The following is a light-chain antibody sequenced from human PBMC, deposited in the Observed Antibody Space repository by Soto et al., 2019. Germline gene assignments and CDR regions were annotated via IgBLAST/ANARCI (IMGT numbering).Light chain of an antibody. J-gene: IGLJ1*01. CDR3: SSYTSSSTRV. Sequence: ALTQPASVSGSPGQSITISCTGTSSDVGAYDYVSWYQQHPDKAPKLMIYEVSNRPSGVSNRFSGSKSVNTATLTISGLQAEDEADYYCSSYTSSSTRVFGTGTKLTVL. V-gene: IGLV2-14*03. CDR1: SSDVGAYDY. CDR2: EVS.